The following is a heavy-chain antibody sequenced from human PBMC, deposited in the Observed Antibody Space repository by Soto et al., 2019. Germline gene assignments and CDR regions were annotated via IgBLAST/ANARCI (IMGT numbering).Heavy chain of an antibody. Sequence: PGGSLRLSCAASGFTFSSYDMHWVRQVTGKGLEWVSTIGIGGDTYYPGSVKGRFTISRENAKNSLYLQMNSLRAEDTAVYYCARDARGHSRDSHFDDWGQGTLVTVSS. J-gene: IGHJ4*02. CDR2: IGIGGDT. V-gene: IGHV3-13*01. CDR1: GFTFSSYD. CDR3: ARDARGHSRDSHFDD. D-gene: IGHD6-25*01.